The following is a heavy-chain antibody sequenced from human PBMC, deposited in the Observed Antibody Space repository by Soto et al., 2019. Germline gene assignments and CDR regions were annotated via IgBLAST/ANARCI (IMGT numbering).Heavy chain of an antibody. Sequence: SETLSFTRTLAGVSSTSGAYASTWVREPQGQGLAGIGYIYYNGNTYFSPSLKRRLTISIGTSKNQFSLKLSSVTAADTAMYHCARARLRAVYAFDFWGQGKMV. CDR2: IYYNGNT. J-gene: IGHJ3*01. D-gene: IGHD4-17*01. CDR1: GVSSTSGAYA. V-gene: IGHV4-30-4*08. CDR3: ARARLRAVYAFDF.